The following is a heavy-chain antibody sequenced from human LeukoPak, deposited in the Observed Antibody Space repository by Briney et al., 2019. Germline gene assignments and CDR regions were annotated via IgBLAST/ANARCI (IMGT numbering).Heavy chain of an antibody. CDR1: GYTFTSYY. D-gene: IGHD1-14*01. CDR2: INPSDDST. J-gene: IGHJ5*02. V-gene: IGHV1-46*01. CDR3: ARAWRYTDWFDP. Sequence: GASVKVSCKASGYTFTSYYMHWVRQAPGQGLEWMGIINPSDDSTIYAQKFQGRVTVTRDTSTSTVYMELSSLRSEDTAVYFCARAWRYTDWFDPWGKGTLVTVSS.